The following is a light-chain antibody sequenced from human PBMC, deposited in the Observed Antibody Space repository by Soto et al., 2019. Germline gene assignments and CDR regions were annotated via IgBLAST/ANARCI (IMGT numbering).Light chain of an antibody. CDR1: SSYICAYNR. J-gene: IGLJ1*01. CDR3: SSFTSSNTYV. V-gene: IGLV2-18*02. CDR2: DVN. Sequence: QSVLTQPPSVSGSPGQSVAISCTGTSSYICAYNRVSWYQQPPGTAPKLMIYDVNNRPSGVPDRFSGSKSGNTASLTISGLQADDEADYYCSSFTSSNTYVFGTGTKLTVL.